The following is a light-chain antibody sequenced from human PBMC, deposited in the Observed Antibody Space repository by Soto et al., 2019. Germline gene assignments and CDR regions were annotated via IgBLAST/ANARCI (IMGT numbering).Light chain of an antibody. CDR3: QQYGSSIYT. CDR2: GAS. CDR1: QRVSSSY. J-gene: IGKJ2*01. V-gene: IGKV3-20*01. Sequence: EIVLTQSPGTLSLSPGERAALSCRASQRVSSSYLAWYQQKPGQAPRLLIYGASTRATGIPDRFSGSGSGTDVTLTISRLEPEDFAVYYCQQYGSSIYTFGQGTKLEIK.